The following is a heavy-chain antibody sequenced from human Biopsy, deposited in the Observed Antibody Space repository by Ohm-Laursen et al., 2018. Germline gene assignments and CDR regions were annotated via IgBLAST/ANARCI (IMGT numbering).Heavy chain of an antibody. D-gene: IGHD4-17*01. CDR3: EKDALSTVTYAFDM. V-gene: IGHV3-9*01. CDR2: INWNSGSV. J-gene: IGHJ3*02. CDR1: GFTFDDYG. Sequence: SLRLSCSASGFTFDDYGMHWVRQAPGKGLEWVSGINWNSGSVGYADSVKGRFSISGDNAKNSLYLQMNSLRVEDTALYYCEKDALSTVTYAFDMWGQGTMVTV.